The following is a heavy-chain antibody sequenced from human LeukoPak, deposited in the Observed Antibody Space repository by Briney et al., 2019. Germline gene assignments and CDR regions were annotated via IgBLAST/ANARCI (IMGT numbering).Heavy chain of an antibody. D-gene: IGHD1-26*01. J-gene: IGHJ4*02. CDR2: ISYDGSSK. Sequence: PGGSLRLSCAASGFTFSSYGMHWVRQAPGKGLEWVAVISYDGSSKYYADSVKGRFTISRDNSKNTLYLQMNSLRAEDTAVYYCAKVVAVGASDYWGQGTLVTVSS. CDR1: GFTFSSYG. V-gene: IGHV3-30*18. CDR3: AKVVAVGASDY.